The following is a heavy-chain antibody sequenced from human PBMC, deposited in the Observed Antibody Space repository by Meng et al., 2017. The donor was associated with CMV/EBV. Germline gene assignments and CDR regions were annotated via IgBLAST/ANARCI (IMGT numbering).Heavy chain of an antibody. CDR3: ARQTKGSSWYDRGNWFDP. CDR2: IDPSDSYT. D-gene: IGHD6-13*01. J-gene: IGHJ5*02. Sequence: FTGDWTSWVRQMPGKGLEWMRRIDPSDSYTNYSPSFQGHVTISADKSISTAYLQWSSLKASDTAMYYCARQTKGSSWYDRGNWFDPWGQGTLVTVSS. CDR1: FTGDW. V-gene: IGHV5-10-1*01.